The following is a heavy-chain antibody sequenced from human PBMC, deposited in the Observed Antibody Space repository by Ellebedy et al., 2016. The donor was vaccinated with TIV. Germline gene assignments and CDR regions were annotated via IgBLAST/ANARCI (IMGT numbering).Heavy chain of an antibody. J-gene: IGHJ1*01. CDR2: SRNKANSYTT. Sequence: GGSLRLSCAASGFTFSDHYMDWVRQAPGKGLEWVGRSRNKANSYTTEYAASVKGRFTISRDDSKNTLYLQMNSLTAEDTAVYYCAREAGTSGWYSGFQHWGQGTLVTVSS. D-gene: IGHD6-19*01. CDR3: AREAGTSGWYSGFQH. V-gene: IGHV3-72*01. CDR1: GFTFSDHY.